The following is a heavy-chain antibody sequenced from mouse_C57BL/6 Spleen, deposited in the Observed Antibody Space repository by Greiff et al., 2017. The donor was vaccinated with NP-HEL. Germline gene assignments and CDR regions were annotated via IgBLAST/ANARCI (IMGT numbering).Heavy chain of an antibody. J-gene: IGHJ2*01. CDR1: GYTFTSYW. D-gene: IGHD2-4*01. CDR3: TRGGPYEYVDY. V-gene: IGHV1-53*01. CDR2: INPGNGGI. Sequence: VQLQQPGTELVKPGASVKLSCKASGYTFTSYWMHWVKQRPGQGLEWIGNINPGNGGINYTEKFKSKATLTVDKSSSTEYRQLRSLTSEDSAVDYCTRGGPYEYVDYWGQGTTLTVSS.